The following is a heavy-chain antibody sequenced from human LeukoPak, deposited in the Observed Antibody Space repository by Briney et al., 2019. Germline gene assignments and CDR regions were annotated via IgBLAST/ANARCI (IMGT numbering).Heavy chain of an antibody. J-gene: IGHJ4*02. V-gene: IGHV3-30-3*01. CDR1: GFTFSSYP. CDR3: ARDYPADY. CDR2: ISSDGSDK. Sequence: PGGSLRLSCAASGFTFSSYPMHWVRQAPGKGLEWAALISSDGSDKKYADSVKGRFTISRDNSKNTLYLQMHSLGVEDTAVYYCARDYPADYWGQGTLVTVSS.